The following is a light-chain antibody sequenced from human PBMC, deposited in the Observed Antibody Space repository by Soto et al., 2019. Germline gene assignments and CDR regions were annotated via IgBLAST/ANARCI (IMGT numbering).Light chain of an antibody. Sequence: DIHMTQFPSSLSASVGYIFTITCRASQTISTYLNWYQKQSGKAPKLLIYSASTLQSGVPSRLSGSGYGTDLTITISNMQTEDFETYHCQQSFSNPLTFGHGTKVDI. V-gene: IGKV1-39*01. J-gene: IGKJ1*01. CDR2: SAS. CDR1: QTISTY. CDR3: QQSFSNPLT.